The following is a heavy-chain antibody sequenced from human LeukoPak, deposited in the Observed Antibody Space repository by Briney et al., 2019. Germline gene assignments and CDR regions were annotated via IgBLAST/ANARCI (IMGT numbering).Heavy chain of an antibody. CDR3: ARGTVGNFDY. D-gene: IGHD4-23*01. Sequence: GGSLRLSCAASGFTFSSYSMNWVRQAPGKGLEWVSSISSSSSYIYSADSVKGRFTISRDNAKNSLYLQMNSLRAEDTAVYYCARGTVGNFDYWGQGTLVTVSS. CDR2: ISSSSSYI. V-gene: IGHV3-21*01. CDR1: GFTFSSYS. J-gene: IGHJ4*02.